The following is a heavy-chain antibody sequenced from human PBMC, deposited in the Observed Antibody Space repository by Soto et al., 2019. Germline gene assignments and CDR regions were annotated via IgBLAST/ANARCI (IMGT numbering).Heavy chain of an antibody. D-gene: IGHD3-16*01. Sequence: VGSLRLSCAASGFTFSSYAMSWVRQAPGKGLEWVSAISGSGGITYYADSVKGRFTISRDNSKNTLYLQMNSLRAEDTAVYYCAKDAILADFVLYYLDYWGQGTLVTVS. CDR1: GFTFSSYA. J-gene: IGHJ4*02. CDR2: ISGSGGIT. V-gene: IGHV3-23*01. CDR3: AKDAILADFVLYYLDY.